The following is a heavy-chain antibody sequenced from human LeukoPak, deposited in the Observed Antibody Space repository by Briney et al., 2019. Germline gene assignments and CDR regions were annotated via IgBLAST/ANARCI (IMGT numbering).Heavy chain of an antibody. CDR1: GFTFSSYA. V-gene: IGHV3-48*01. Sequence: GGSLRLSCAASGFTFSSYAMSWVRQAPGKGLEWVSYISSSSSTIYYADSVKGRFTISRDNAKNSLYLQMNSLRAEDTAVYYCARVDCSGGSCYYYYMDVWGKGTTVTVSS. D-gene: IGHD2-15*01. CDR3: ARVDCSGGSCYYYYMDV. J-gene: IGHJ6*03. CDR2: ISSSSSTI.